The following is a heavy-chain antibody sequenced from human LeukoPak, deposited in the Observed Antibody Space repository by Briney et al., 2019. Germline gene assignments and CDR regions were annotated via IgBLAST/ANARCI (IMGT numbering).Heavy chain of an antibody. Sequence: KIGESLKISCKGPGYSFTSYWITWVRQMPGKGLEWMGRIDPTDSYTNYSPSFQGHVTISADKSISTAYLQWSSLKASDTAMYYCARLGAPGRDYYYGMDVRGQGTTVTVSS. D-gene: IGHD3-16*01. CDR3: ARLGAPGRDYYYGMDV. V-gene: IGHV5-10-1*01. CDR1: GYSFTSYW. CDR2: IDPTDSYT. J-gene: IGHJ6*02.